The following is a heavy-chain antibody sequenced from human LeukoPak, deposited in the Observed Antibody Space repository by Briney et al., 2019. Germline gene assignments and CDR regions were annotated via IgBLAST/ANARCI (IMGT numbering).Heavy chain of an antibody. J-gene: IGHJ4*02. CDR3: ARVRYSDSSVLTRKRSYYFDY. V-gene: IGHV4-4*07. Sequence: SETLSLTCTVSGGSISSYYWSWIRQPAGKGLESIGHISTSGSSNYNPYLKSRVTISVDTSKNQFSLKLSSVTAADTAVYYCARVRYSDSSVLTRKRSYYFDYWGQGTLVTVSS. CDR1: GGSISSYY. D-gene: IGHD3-22*01. CDR2: ISTSGSS.